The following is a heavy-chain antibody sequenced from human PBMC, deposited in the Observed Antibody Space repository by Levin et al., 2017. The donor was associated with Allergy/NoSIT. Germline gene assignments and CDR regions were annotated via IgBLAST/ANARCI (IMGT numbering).Heavy chain of an antibody. CDR2: ISYDGSNK. Sequence: GESLKISCAASGFTFSSYGMHWVRQAPGKGLEWVAVISYDGSNKYYADSVKGRFTISRDNSKNTLYLQMNSLRAEDTAVYYCAKELGYCSSTSCPEEVGPYMDVWGKGTTVTVSS. V-gene: IGHV3-30*18. J-gene: IGHJ6*03. CDR3: AKELGYCSSTSCPEEVGPYMDV. CDR1: GFTFSSYG. D-gene: IGHD2-2*01.